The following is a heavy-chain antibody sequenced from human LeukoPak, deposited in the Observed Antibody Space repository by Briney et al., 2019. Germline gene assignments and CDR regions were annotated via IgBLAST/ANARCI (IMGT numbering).Heavy chain of an antibody. Sequence: ASVKVSCKASGYTFTSYYMHWVRQAPGQGLEWMGIINPSGGSTSYAQKFQGRVTMTRDTSTSTVYMELSSLRSEDTAVYYCARDWYYDYVWGSYRTDYWGQGTLVTVSS. V-gene: IGHV1-46*01. J-gene: IGHJ4*02. D-gene: IGHD3-16*02. CDR2: INPSGGST. CDR3: ARDWYYDYVWGSYRTDY. CDR1: GYTFTSYY.